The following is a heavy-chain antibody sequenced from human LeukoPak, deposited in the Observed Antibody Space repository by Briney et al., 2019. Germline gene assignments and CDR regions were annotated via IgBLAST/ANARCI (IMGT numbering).Heavy chain of an antibody. CDR3: AKDLMGHSGYDFDS. CDR2: ISGSGGST. CDR1: GFTFSSYA. D-gene: IGHD5-12*01. Sequence: HPGGSLRLSCAASGFTFSSYAMSWVRQAPGKGLEWVSAISGSGGSTYYADSVKGRFTISRDNSKNTPYLQMNSLRAEDTAVYYCAKDLMGHSGYDFDSWGQGTLVTVSS. V-gene: IGHV3-23*01. J-gene: IGHJ4*02.